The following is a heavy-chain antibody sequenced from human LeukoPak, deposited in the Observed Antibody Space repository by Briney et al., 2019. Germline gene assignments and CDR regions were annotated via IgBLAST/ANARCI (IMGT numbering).Heavy chain of an antibody. Sequence: PGGSLRLSCAASGFTFSSYAMHWVRQAPGKGLEWVAVISYDGSNKYYADSVKGRFTISRDNSKNTLYLQMNSLRAEDTAVYYCARDEGREYSSSWSPYLAGAFDIWGQGTMVTVSS. CDR2: ISYDGSNK. V-gene: IGHV3-30-3*01. CDR3: ARDEGREYSSSWSPYLAGAFDI. CDR1: GFTFSSYA. J-gene: IGHJ3*02. D-gene: IGHD6-13*01.